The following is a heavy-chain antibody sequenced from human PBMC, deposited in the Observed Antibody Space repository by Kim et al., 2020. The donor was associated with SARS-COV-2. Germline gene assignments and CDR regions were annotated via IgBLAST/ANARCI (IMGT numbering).Heavy chain of an antibody. CDR2: FDPEDGET. V-gene: IGHV1-24*01. CDR1: GYTLTELS. CDR3: ATEGRIAAAAPFDY. D-gene: IGHD6-13*01. Sequence: ASVKVSCKVSGYTLTELSMHWVRQAPGKGLEWMGGFDPEDGETIYAQKFQGRVTMTEDTSTDTAYMELSSLRSEDTAVYYCATEGRIAAAAPFDYWGQGTLVTVSS. J-gene: IGHJ4*02.